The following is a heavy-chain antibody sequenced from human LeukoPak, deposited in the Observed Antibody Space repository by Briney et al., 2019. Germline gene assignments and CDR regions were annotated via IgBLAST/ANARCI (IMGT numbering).Heavy chain of an antibody. J-gene: IGHJ3*02. V-gene: IGHV3-30-3*01. CDR3: AQAPGYYDSSGYQNDAFDI. CDR1: GFTFSSYA. D-gene: IGHD3-22*01. Sequence: GGSLRLSCAASGFTFSSYAMHWVRQAPGKGLEWVAVISYDGSNKYYADSVKGRFTISRDNSKNTLYLQMNSLRAEDTAVYYCAQAPGYYDSSGYQNDAFDIWGQGTMVTVSS. CDR2: ISYDGSNK.